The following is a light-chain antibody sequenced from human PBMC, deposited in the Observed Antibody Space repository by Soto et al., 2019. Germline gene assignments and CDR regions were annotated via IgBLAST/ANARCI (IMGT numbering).Light chain of an antibody. Sequence: DIQMTQSPFTLSASVGDRVTITCRASQRISRWLAWYQQKPGKAPKLLIYRASSLESGVPSRFSGSGSGTEFTLTISGLQSDDSATYYCQQYQTWTFGQGTKVEIK. CDR2: RAS. J-gene: IGKJ1*01. V-gene: IGKV1-5*03. CDR3: QQYQTWT. CDR1: QRISRW.